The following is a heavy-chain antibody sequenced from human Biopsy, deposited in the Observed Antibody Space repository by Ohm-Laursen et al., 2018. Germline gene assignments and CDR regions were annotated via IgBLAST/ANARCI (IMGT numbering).Heavy chain of an antibody. J-gene: IGHJ6*02. CDR3: ARSRGSSGIATIYYYGMDV. V-gene: IGHV3-21*01. Sequence: SLRLSCTASRFTLSSYSMNWVRQTPGKGLEWVSTISSSSDNIYYVDSVKGRFTISRDNAKNSLYLQMNSLRAEDTAVYYCARSRGSSGIATIYYYGMDVWGQGTTVTVSS. CDR2: ISSSSDNI. D-gene: IGHD3-10*01. CDR1: RFTLSSYS.